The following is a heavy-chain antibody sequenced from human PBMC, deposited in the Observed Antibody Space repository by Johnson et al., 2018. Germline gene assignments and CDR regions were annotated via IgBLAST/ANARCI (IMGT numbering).Heavy chain of an antibody. CDR3: GRGQSSSGGLPYYYYGMDV. D-gene: IGHD6-13*01. V-gene: IGHV3-30*03. J-gene: IGHJ6*02. CDR1: GFTFSSYG. CDR2: ISYDGSNK. Sequence: QVQLVESGGGVVQPGRSLRLSCAASGFTFSSYGMHWVRQAPGKGLEWVAVISYDGSNKYYADAVKGRFTIYRDNSQHTLYVQMNSLRVEETAVYYCGRGQSSSGGLPYYYYGMDVWGQGTTVTFSS.